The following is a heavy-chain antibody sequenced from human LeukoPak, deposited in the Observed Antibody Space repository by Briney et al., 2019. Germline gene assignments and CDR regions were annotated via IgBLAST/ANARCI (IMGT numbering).Heavy chain of an antibody. CDR2: ITNGSTYI. D-gene: IGHD1-26*01. Sequence: GGSLRLSCAASGFTFSDYYMSWIRQAPGKGLEWVSSITNGSTYIFHADSVKGRFTISRDNAKNTLYLQMNSLRVEDTAVYYCAISPIVGTTYYFDSWGQGTLVTVSS. V-gene: IGHV3-11*06. CDR3: AISPIVGTTYYFDS. CDR1: GFTFSDYY. J-gene: IGHJ4*02.